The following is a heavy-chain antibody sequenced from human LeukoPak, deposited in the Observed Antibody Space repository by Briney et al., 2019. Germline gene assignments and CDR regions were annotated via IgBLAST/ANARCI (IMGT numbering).Heavy chain of an antibody. CDR3: AKDHRGSSSGYPLTASNFH. CDR1: GFPFSSYG. J-gene: IGHJ4*02. CDR2: ISYDGSNK. V-gene: IGHV3-30*18. Sequence: QSGRSLRLSCAASGFPFSSYGMHWVRQAPGKGLEWVAVISYDGSNKYYADSVKGRFTISRDNSKNTLYLQMNSLRAEDTAVYYCAKDHRGSSSGYPLTASNFHWGQGTLVTVSS. D-gene: IGHD3-22*01.